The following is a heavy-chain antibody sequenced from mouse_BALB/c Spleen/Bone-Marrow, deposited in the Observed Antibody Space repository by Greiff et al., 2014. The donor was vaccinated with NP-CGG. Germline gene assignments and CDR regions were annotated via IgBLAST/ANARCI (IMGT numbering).Heavy chain of an antibody. Sequence: VQLKDSGAELVKPGASVKLSCTASGFNIKDTYMHWVKQRPEQGLEWIGRIDPANGNTKYDPKFQGKATITADTSSNTAYLQLSSLTSEDTAVYYCARYGNYLDYYGMDYWGQGTSVTVSS. CDR2: IDPANGNT. J-gene: IGHJ4*01. CDR3: ARYGNYLDYYGMDY. D-gene: IGHD2-1*01. CDR1: GFNIKDTY. V-gene: IGHV14-3*02.